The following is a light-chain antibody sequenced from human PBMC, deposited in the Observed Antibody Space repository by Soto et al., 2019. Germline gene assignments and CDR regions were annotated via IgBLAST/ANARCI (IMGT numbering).Light chain of an antibody. J-gene: IGKJ1*01. Sequence: AIQMTQSPSSLSASVGDRVTISCRASQGIGNALGWYQQKPGEPPKVLIYGASNLQSGVPPRFSGSGSGTDFTLAISSLQPEDSATYYCLQDINYPWTFGQGTKVDNK. CDR2: GAS. CDR1: QGIGNA. V-gene: IGKV1-6*01. CDR3: LQDINYPWT.